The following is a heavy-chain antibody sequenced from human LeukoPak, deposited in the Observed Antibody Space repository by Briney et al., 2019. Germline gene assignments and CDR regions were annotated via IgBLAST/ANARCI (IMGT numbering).Heavy chain of an antibody. V-gene: IGHV3-30*18. Sequence: PGGSLRLSCAASGFTFGSYGMHWVRQAPGKGLEWVAVISYDGSNKYYADSVKGRFTISRDNSKNTLYLQMNSLRAEDTAVYYCAKDRGSSGWYMDVWGQGTTVTVSS. CDR3: AKDRGSSGWYMDV. D-gene: IGHD6-19*01. CDR2: ISYDGSNK. J-gene: IGHJ6*02. CDR1: GFTFGSYG.